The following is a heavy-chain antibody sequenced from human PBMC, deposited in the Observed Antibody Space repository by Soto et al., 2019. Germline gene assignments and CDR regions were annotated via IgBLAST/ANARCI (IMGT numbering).Heavy chain of an antibody. J-gene: IGHJ6*02. CDR3: ARGGEPLGYYGLDV. V-gene: IGHV4-61*01. CDR2: MYYTGVT. CDR1: GGSVRSGNHF. Sequence: SETLSLTCSVSGGSVRSGNHFWNWIRQPPGRGLEWLGYMYYTGVTNYNPSLKSRVSMSVDTSKDQFSLNLTSLTAVDTAVYYCARGGEPLGYYGLDVWGQGTTVTVSS.